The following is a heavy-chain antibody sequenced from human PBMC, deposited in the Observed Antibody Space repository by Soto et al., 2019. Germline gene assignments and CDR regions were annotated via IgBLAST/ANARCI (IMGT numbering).Heavy chain of an antibody. CDR3: ARDYYYDSSGYSHLLDP. CDR1: GCAFSSYR. Sequence: PWGSLRLSCAASGCAFSSYRRHWVRQAPGKGLEWVAVISYDGTNKYYADSVKGRFTISRDNSKNTLYLQMNSLRAEDTAVYYCARDYYYDSSGYSHLLDPWGQGTLVTVSS. CDR2: ISYDGTNK. J-gene: IGHJ5*02. D-gene: IGHD3-22*01. V-gene: IGHV3-30-3*01.